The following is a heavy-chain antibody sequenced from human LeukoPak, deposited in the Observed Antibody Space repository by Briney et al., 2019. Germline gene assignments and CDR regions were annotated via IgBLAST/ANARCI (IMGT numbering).Heavy chain of an antibody. J-gene: IGHJ4*02. CDR3: AKDRTGIVGATAFDY. D-gene: IGHD1-26*01. CDR1: GFTFSSYA. CDR2: IGGSGGST. Sequence: GGSLRLSCAASGFTFSSYAMGWVRQAPGKGLEWVSAIGGSGGSTYYADSVKGRFTISRDNSKHTLYPQMNSLRAEDTAVYYCAKDRTGIVGATAFDYWGQGTLVTVSS. V-gene: IGHV3-23*01.